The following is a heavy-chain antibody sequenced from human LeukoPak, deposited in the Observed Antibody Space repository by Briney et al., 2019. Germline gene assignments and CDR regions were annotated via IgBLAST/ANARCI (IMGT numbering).Heavy chain of an antibody. D-gene: IGHD4-17*01. Sequence: PGGSLRLSCAASGFTFSNYWMSWVRQAPGKGLEWVANIKQDGSEKYYVDSVKGRFTISRDNAKNSLYLQMNSLRAEDTAVYYCARIYGDYVLYYFDYWGQGTLVTVSS. CDR3: ARIYGDYVLYYFDY. J-gene: IGHJ4*02. CDR2: IKQDGSEK. V-gene: IGHV3-7*01. CDR1: GFTFSNYW.